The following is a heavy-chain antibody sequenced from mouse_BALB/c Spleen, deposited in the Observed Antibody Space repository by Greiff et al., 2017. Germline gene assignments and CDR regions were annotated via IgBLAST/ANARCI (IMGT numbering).Heavy chain of an antibody. D-gene: IGHD2-1*01. V-gene: IGHV7-1*02. CDR3: ARDAPYGNYPDY. CDR2: SRNKANDYTT. Sequence: EVNVVDPGGGLVQPGGSLRLSCATSGFTFSDFYMEWVRQPPGKRLEWIAASRNKANDYTTEYSASVKGRFIVSRDTSQSILDLQMNALRAEDTAIYYCARDAPYGNYPDYWGQGTTLTVSS. J-gene: IGHJ2*01. CDR1: GFTFSDFY.